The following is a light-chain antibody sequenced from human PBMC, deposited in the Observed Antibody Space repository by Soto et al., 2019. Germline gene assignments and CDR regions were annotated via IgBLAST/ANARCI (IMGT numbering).Light chain of an antibody. V-gene: IGKV1-5*03. CDR2: KAS. CDR1: QSISNW. Sequence: DLQMTQSPSTLSASVGDRVTITCRASQSISNWLAWYQQKPGKAPKLLIYKASSLESGVPSRFSGSGSGKEFHLTINSLQPDDFSTDDYQQYNNLPFTFGEGTTVEIK. J-gene: IGKJ4*01. CDR3: QQYNNLPFT.